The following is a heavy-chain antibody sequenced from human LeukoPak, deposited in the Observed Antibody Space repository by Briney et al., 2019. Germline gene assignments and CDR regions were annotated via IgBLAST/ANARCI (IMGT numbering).Heavy chain of an antibody. CDR1: GYTFTSYG. CDR2: ISAYNGNT. CDR3: ARAPYGDFYYYYMDV. J-gene: IGHJ6*03. D-gene: IGHD4-17*01. V-gene: IGHV1-18*01. Sequence: EASVKVSCKASGYTFTSYGISWVRQAPGQGLEWMGWISAYNGNTNYAQKLQGRVTMTTDTSTSTAYMELSRLRSDDTAVYYCARAPYGDFYYYYMDVWGKGTTVTVSS.